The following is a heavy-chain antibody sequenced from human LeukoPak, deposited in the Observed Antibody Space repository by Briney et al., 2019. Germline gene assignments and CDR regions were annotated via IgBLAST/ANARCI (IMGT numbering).Heavy chain of an antibody. D-gene: IGHD3-22*01. CDR1: GDSISSGTFY. CDR3: ARGRYYYDSSGYLPFDY. Sequence: SETLSLTCTVSGDSISSGTFYWSWIRQPAGKGLEWIGRIYTGGSTDYNPSLRSRVTISIDTSKNQFSLKLSSVTAADTAVYYCARGRYYYDSSGYLPFDYWGQGTLVTVSS. CDR2: IYTGGST. V-gene: IGHV4-61*02. J-gene: IGHJ4*02.